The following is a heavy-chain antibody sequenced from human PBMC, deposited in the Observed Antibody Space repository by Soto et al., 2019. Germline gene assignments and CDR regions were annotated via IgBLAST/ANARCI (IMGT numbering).Heavy chain of an antibody. CDR3: ARAYGDYFDY. CDR1: GGSFSGYY. V-gene: IGHV4-34*01. D-gene: IGHD4-17*01. CDR2: INHSGST. Sequence: SATLSLTCAVYGGSFSGYYWSWIRQPPGKGLEWIGEINHSGSTNYNPSLKSRVTISVDTSKNQFSLKLSSVTAADTAVYYCARAYGDYFDYWGQGTLVTVSS. J-gene: IGHJ4*02.